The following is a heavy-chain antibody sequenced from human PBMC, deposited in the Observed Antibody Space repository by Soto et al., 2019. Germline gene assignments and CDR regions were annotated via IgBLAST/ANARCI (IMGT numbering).Heavy chain of an antibody. D-gene: IGHD3-9*01. CDR3: AKLTPTIPSRWIDP. CDR2: ISGNGVKT. V-gene: IGHV3-23*01. J-gene: IGHJ5*02. CDR1: GFTLNTYSNYA. Sequence: GFLRLSCAASGFTLNTYSNYAMIWVRQSPVKGLEWVSAISGNGVKTYYADSVKGRFTISRDNSMNTLSLQMSSLRAEDTAIYYCAKLTPTIPSRWIDPWGQGTLVTVSS.